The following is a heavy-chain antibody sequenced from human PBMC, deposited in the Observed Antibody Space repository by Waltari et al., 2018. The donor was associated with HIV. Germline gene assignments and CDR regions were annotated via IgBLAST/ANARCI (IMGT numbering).Heavy chain of an antibody. V-gene: IGHV4-39*01. Sequence: QVQLQESGPGLVKPSETLSLTCNVSGSSISSSNYYWAWIRQPPGKGLEGVWSMYYSGHTYYNPSLKSRVTIAVDMSKNQFSLKLSSVTAADTAVYYCARRHYYDTTGYFVPRYYKYYDVDVWGQGTTVTVSS. CDR3: ARRHYYDTTGYFVPRYYKYYDVDV. J-gene: IGHJ6*02. D-gene: IGHD3-22*01. CDR2: MYYSGHT. CDR1: GSSISSSNYY.